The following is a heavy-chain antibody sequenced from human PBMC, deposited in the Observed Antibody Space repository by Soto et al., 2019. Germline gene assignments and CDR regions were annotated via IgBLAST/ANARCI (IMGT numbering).Heavy chain of an antibody. CDR3: ARLDDYGDRPFDY. CDR2: ISYDGSNK. Sequence: GGSLRLSCAASGFTFSSYAMHWVRQAPGKGLEWVAVISYDGSNKYYADSVKGRFTISRDNSKNTLYLQMNSLRAEDTAVYYCARLDDYGDRPFDYWGQGTLVTVSS. V-gene: IGHV3-30-3*01. CDR1: GFTFSSYA. J-gene: IGHJ4*02. D-gene: IGHD4-17*01.